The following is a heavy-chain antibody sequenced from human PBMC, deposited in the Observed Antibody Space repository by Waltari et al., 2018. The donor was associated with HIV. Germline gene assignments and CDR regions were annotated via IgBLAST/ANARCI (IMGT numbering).Heavy chain of an antibody. V-gene: IGHV3-74*01. CDR1: GFTFSSHW. Sequence: EVQLVETGGELVQSGGSLRLSCAASGFTFSSHWMHWVRQAPGKGLVGVSRINSDGGYVTYADVAKCRFTISRDNAKNTLFLQMNSLRVDDTGIYFCTRDDYDFWSGSRRDFYYGMDVWGQGTTVSVSS. D-gene: IGHD3-3*01. CDR2: INSDGGYV. J-gene: IGHJ6*02. CDR3: TRDDYDFWSGSRRDFYYGMDV.